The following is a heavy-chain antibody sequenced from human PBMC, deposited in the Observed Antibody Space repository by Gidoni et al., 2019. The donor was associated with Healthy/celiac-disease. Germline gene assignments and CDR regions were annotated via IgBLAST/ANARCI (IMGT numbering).Heavy chain of an antibody. CDR3: ARGIGYCSSTSCYNWFDP. J-gene: IGHJ5*02. CDR1: GFTFSSYG. V-gene: IGHV3-33*01. Sequence: QVQLVESGGGVVQPGRSLRLSCAASGFTFSSYGMHWVRQAPGKGLEWVAVIWYDGSNKYYADSVKGRFTISRDNSKNTLYLQMNSLRAEDTAVYYCARGIGYCSSTSCYNWFDPWGQGTLVTVSS. D-gene: IGHD2-2*03. CDR2: IWYDGSNK.